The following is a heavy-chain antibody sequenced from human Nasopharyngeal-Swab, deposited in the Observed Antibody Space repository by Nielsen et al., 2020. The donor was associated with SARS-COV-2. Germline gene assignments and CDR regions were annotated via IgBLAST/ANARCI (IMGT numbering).Heavy chain of an antibody. D-gene: IGHD3-22*01. Sequence: GGSLRLSCAASGFTFSSYEMNWVRQAPGKGLEWVSYISSSCSTIYYADSVKGRFTISRDNAKNSLYLQMNSLRAEDTAVYYCARERGPYYYDEDYWGQGTLVTVSS. CDR1: GFTFSSYE. CDR2: ISSSCSTI. J-gene: IGHJ4*02. V-gene: IGHV3-48*03. CDR3: ARERGPYYYDEDY.